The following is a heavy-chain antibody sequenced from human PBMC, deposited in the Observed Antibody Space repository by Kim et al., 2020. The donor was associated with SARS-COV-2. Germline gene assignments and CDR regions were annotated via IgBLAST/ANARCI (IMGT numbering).Heavy chain of an antibody. CDR1: GFSLSTSGVG. V-gene: IGHV2-5*02. Sequence: SGPTLVNPTQTLTLTCTFSGFSLSTSGVGVGWIRQPPGKALEWLALIYWDDDKRYSPSLKSRLTITKDTSKNQVVLTMTNMDPVDTATYYCAHTPINTREFDYYFDYWGQGTLVTVSS. D-gene: IGHD3-10*01. CDR2: IYWDDDK. CDR3: AHTPINTREFDYYFDY. J-gene: IGHJ4*02.